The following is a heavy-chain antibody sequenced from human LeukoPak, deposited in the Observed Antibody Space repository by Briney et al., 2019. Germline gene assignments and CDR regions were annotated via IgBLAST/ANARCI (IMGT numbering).Heavy chain of an antibody. V-gene: IGHV3-30*03. CDR3: ARDQFSTRTFDY. CDR1: GFTFSSYA. Sequence: GGSLRLSCAASGFTFSSYAMHWVRQAPGKGLEWVTVISYDGSNKYYADSVKGRFTISRDNSKNTLYLQMNSLRAEDTAVYYCARDQFSTRTFDYWGQGTLVTVSS. CDR2: ISYDGSNK. J-gene: IGHJ4*02.